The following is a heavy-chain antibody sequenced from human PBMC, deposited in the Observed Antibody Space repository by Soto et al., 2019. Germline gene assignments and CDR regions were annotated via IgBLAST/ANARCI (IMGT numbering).Heavy chain of an antibody. J-gene: IGHJ5*02. CDR2: INHSGST. V-gene: IGHV4-34*01. CDR3: ARGGGSSSWTNWFDP. CDR1: GGSFRGYY. D-gene: IGHD6-13*01. Sequence: QVQLQQWGAGLLKPSETLSLTCAVYGGSFRGYYWSWIRHPPGKGLEWIGEINHSGSTNYNPSLKSRVTISVDTSKNQFSLKLSSVTAADTAVYYCARGGGSSSWTNWFDPWGQGTLVTVSS.